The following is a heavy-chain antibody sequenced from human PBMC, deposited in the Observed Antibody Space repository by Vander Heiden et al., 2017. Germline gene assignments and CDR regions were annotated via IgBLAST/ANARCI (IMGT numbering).Heavy chain of an antibody. V-gene: IGHV3-9*01. CDR1: GFTFSDYA. CDR3: AKGKRSSYYYYGMDV. CDR2: ISGNSGSI. Sequence: EVQLVESGGGLVQPGRSLRLSCAASGFTFSDYAMPWVRQAPGNGLEWVSGISGNSGSIGYADSVKGRFTISRDNAKNSLYLQMNSLRAEDTALYYCAKGKRSSYYYYGMDVWGQGTTVTVSS. D-gene: IGHD6-6*01. J-gene: IGHJ6*02.